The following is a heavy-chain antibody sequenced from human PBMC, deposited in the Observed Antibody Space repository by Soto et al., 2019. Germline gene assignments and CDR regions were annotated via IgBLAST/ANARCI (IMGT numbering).Heavy chain of an antibody. CDR1: GGSISSSNW. CDR2: IYHGGGT. Sequence: QVQLQESGPGLVKPSGTLSLTCAVSGGSISSSNWWSWVRQPPGKGLEWIGEIYHGGGTNYNPSLKSRVTIPVDKSKNQFSLKLSSVTAADTAVYYCASRYYGSGSYGNWFDPWGQGTLVTVSS. CDR3: ASRYYGSGSYGNWFDP. V-gene: IGHV4-4*02. D-gene: IGHD3-10*01. J-gene: IGHJ5*02.